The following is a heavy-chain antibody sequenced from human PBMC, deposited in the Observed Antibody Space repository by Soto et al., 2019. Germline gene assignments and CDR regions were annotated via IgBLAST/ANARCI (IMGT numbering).Heavy chain of an antibody. CDR3: ARGYSSGWYYYGMVV. CDR1: GFTFSSYW. Sequence: GGSLILSCPASGFTFSSYWMHWVRQAPGKGLVWVSRINSDGSSTSYVDSVKGRFTISRDNAKNTLYLQMNSLRAEDTAVYYCARGYSSGWYYYGMVVWGQGTTVTVSS. J-gene: IGHJ6*02. CDR2: INSDGSST. D-gene: IGHD6-25*01. V-gene: IGHV3-74*01.